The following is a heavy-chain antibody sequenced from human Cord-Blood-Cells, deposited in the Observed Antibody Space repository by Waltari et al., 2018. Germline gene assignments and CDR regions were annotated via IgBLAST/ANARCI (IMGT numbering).Heavy chain of an antibody. D-gene: IGHD1-20*01. J-gene: IGHJ3*02. CDR2: IIPIFGTA. Sequence: QVQLVQTGAAVEKPGSSVKVSCKASGGTFSRYAISLVRQAPGQGLEWMGGIIPIFGTANYAQKFQGRVTIIADESTSTAYMELSSLRSEDTAVYYCARDHPAGIKAFDIWGQGTMVTVSS. CDR3: ARDHPAGIKAFDI. V-gene: IGHV1-69*01. CDR1: GGTFSRYA.